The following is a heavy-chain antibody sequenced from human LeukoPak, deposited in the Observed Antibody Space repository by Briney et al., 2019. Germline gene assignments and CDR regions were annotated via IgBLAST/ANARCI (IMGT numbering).Heavy chain of an antibody. Sequence: GAPVRVSFTPSLYTFTTYGISWVREAPGQELEWMGWIRAYNGNTNYAQKLQGRVTMTTDTSTSTAYMELRSLRSDDTAVYYCARTRLWFGEDFQHWGQGTLVTVSS. CDR2: IRAYNGNT. D-gene: IGHD3-10*01. CDR3: ARTRLWFGEDFQH. J-gene: IGHJ1*01. CDR1: LYTFTTYG. V-gene: IGHV1-18*01.